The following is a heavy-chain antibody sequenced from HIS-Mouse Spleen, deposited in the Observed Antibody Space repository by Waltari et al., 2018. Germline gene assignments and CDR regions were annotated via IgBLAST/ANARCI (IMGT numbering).Heavy chain of an antibody. D-gene: IGHD3-3*01. V-gene: IGHV4-4*07. Sequence: QVQLQESGPGLVKPSETLSLTCTVSGGSISSYYWSWLRQPAGKGLELIGRIYTSGSTNYNPSLKSRVTMSVDTSKNQFSLKLSSVTAADTAVYYCARDFHDFWSGYYGGDKKHDAFDIWGQGTMVTVSS. CDR1: GGSISSYY. CDR2: IYTSGST. J-gene: IGHJ3*02. CDR3: ARDFHDFWSGYYGGDKKHDAFDI.